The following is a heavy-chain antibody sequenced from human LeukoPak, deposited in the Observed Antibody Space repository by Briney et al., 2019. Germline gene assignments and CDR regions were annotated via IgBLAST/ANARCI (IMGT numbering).Heavy chain of an antibody. J-gene: IGHJ4*02. D-gene: IGHD2-2*02. V-gene: IGHV1-69*01. CDR3: ARAGRQLLYTGIDY. CDR2: IIPIFGTA. Sequence: SVKVSCKASGGTFSSYAISWLRQAPGQGLEWMGGIIPIFGTANYAQKFQGRVTITADESTSTAYMELSSLRSEDTAVYYCARAGRQLLYTGIDYWGQGTLVTVSS. CDR1: GGTFSSYA.